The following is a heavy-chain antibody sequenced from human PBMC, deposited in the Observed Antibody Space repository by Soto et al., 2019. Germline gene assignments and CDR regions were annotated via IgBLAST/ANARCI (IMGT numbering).Heavy chain of an antibody. V-gene: IGHV4-31*03. Sequence: PSETLSLTCTVSGGSISSGGYYWSWIRQHPGKGLEWIGYIYYSGSTYYNPSLKSRVTISVDTSKNQFSLKLSSVTAADTAVYYCARDRDDFWSGYTDAFDIWGQGTMVTVSS. CDR1: GGSISSGGYY. J-gene: IGHJ3*02. CDR2: IYYSGST. D-gene: IGHD3-3*01. CDR3: ARDRDDFWSGYTDAFDI.